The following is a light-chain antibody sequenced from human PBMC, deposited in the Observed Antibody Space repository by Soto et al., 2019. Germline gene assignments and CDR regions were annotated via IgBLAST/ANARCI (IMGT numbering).Light chain of an antibody. Sequence: QSALTQPPSLSGTPGQRVTISCSGSNSNIGRYSVNWYQHFPGTAPKILIYSDDERPSGVPDRFSGSKSGTSAYLDISGLQSEDEAEYYCAAWDDNLNGPLFGGGTKLTVL. CDR1: NSNIGRYS. J-gene: IGLJ3*02. CDR3: AAWDDNLNGPL. CDR2: SDD. V-gene: IGLV1-44*01.